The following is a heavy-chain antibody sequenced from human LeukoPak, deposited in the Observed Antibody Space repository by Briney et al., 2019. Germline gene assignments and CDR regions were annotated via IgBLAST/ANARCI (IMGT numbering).Heavy chain of an antibody. V-gene: IGHV3-30-3*01. J-gene: IGHJ4*02. CDR2: ISYDGSNK. CDR3: ARDLWRYYFDY. CDR1: GFTFSSYA. Sequence: GRSLRLSCAASGFTFSSYAMHWVRQAPGKGLEWVAVISYDGSNKYYADSVKGRFTISRDNSKNTLYLQMNSLRAEDTAVYYCARDLWRYYFDYWGQETLVTVSS. D-gene: IGHD3-16*01.